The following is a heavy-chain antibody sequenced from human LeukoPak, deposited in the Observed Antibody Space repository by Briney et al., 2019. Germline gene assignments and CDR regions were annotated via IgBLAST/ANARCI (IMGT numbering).Heavy chain of an antibody. J-gene: IGHJ3*02. Sequence: GASVKVSCKASGYIFTGYYMHWVRQAPGQGLEWMGWINPNSGGTSYAQKFQGRVTMTRDTSISAAYMELSRLRSDDTAVYYRARDRNSGTYYEYAFDIWGQGTMVTVSS. CDR2: INPNSGGT. V-gene: IGHV1-2*02. D-gene: IGHD1-26*01. CDR3: ARDRNSGTYYEYAFDI. CDR1: GYIFTGYY.